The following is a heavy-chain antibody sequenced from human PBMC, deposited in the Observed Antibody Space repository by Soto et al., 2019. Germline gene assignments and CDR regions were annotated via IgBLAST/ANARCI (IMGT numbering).Heavy chain of an antibody. V-gene: IGHV1-18*01. D-gene: IGHD2-8*01. CDR3: AKNGQPPYYYYGMDV. Sequence: ASVKVSCKASGYTFSRYGISWVRQAPGQGLEWMGWISGYNGDTKYAQKVQGRVTMTIDTSTYTAYMELRSLTSDVTAIYYCAKNGQPPYYYYGMDVWGQGTTVTVSS. CDR2: ISGYNGDT. J-gene: IGHJ6*02. CDR1: GYTFSRYG.